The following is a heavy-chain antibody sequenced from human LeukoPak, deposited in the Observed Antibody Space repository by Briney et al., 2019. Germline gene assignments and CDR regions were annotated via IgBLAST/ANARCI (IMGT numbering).Heavy chain of an antibody. J-gene: IGHJ4*02. CDR2: IITSGGRT. Sequence: PGASVKVSCKASGYSFTRYYMQWVRQAPGQGLEWMGMIITSGGRTTCAQKFQDRVTLTRDMSTNTVYMELSSLRSQDTAVYYCARDLEYSTSGGRFDNWGQGTLVTVSS. D-gene: IGHD6-6*01. V-gene: IGHV1-46*01. CDR3: ARDLEYSTSGGRFDN. CDR1: GYSFTRYY.